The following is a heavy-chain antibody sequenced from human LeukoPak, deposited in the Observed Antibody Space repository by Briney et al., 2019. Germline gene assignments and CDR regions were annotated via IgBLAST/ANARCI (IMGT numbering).Heavy chain of an antibody. CDR2: IFYSGST. D-gene: IGHD6-13*01. J-gene: IGHJ1*01. V-gene: IGHV4-39*01. CDR1: GGSISTSSYY. Sequence: SETLSLTCTVSGGSISTSSYYWGRIRQPPRKGLEWIGSIFYSGSTDYNPSLKSRVTISVDTSKNQFSLKLSSVTAADTAVYYCARPGSSSWEYFQHWGQGTLVTVSS. CDR3: ARPGSSSWEYFQH.